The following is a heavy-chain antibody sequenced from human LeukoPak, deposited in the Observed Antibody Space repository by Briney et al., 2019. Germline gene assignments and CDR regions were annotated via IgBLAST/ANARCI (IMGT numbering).Heavy chain of an antibody. Sequence: PSQTLSLTCTVSGGSISSGGYYWSWIRQHPGKGLEWIGYIYYSGSTYYNPSLKSRVTISVDTSKNQFSLKLSSVTAADTAVYYCARVYCSSTSCYGGGWFDPWGQGTLVTVSS. V-gene: IGHV4-31*03. CDR1: GGSISSGGYY. D-gene: IGHD2-2*01. J-gene: IGHJ5*02. CDR3: ARVYCSSTSCYGGGWFDP. CDR2: IYYSGST.